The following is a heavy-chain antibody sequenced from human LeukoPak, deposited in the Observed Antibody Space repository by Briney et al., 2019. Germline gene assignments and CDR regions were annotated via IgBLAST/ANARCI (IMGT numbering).Heavy chain of an antibody. Sequence: GGSLRLSCAASGFTFSSYSMNWVRQAPGKGLEWVSSIGSSSSYIYYAGSVKGRFTISRDNAKNSLYLQMNSLRAEDTAVYYCARDYPYYYDSSGYYPIDYWGQGTLVTVSS. CDR3: ARDYPYYYDSSGYYPIDY. CDR2: IGSSSSYI. V-gene: IGHV3-21*01. J-gene: IGHJ4*02. CDR1: GFTFSSYS. D-gene: IGHD3-22*01.